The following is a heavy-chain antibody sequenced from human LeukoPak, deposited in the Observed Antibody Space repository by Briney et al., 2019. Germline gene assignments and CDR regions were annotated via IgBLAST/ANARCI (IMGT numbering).Heavy chain of an antibody. CDR2: INHSGST. CDR3: AREGNSGVRGVKVDY. V-gene: IGHV4-34*01. Sequence: EINHSGSTNSNPSIKSRVTISVDTSKNQFSLTLSSVSAADTAVYYCAREGNSGVRGVKVDYWGQGTLVTVSS. D-gene: IGHD3-10*01. J-gene: IGHJ4*02.